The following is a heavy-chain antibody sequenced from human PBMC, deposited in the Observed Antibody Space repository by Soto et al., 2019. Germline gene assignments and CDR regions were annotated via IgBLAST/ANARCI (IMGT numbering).Heavy chain of an antibody. CDR1: GFTFSSYA. CDR3: ARGYGSGSYYNLRGGMDV. J-gene: IGHJ6*02. CDR2: ISYDGSNK. D-gene: IGHD3-10*01. V-gene: IGHV3-30-3*01. Sequence: GGSLRLSCAASGFTFSSYAMHWVRQAPGKGLEWVAVISYDGSNKYYADSVKGRFTISRDNSKNTLYLQMNSLRAEDTAVYYCARGYGSGSYYNLRGGMDVWGQGTTVTVSS.